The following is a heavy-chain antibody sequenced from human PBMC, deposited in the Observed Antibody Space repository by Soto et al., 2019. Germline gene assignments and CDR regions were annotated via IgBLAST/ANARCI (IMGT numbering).Heavy chain of an antibody. V-gene: IGHV1-2*04. CDR3: ARGLQDYGDYVTDY. CDR1: GYTFTGYY. Sequence: VASVKVSCKASGYTFTGYYMHWVRQAPGQGLEWMGWINPNSGGTNYAQKFQGWVTMTRDTSISTAYMELSRLRSDDTAVYYCARGLQDYGDYVTDYWGQGTLVTVSS. J-gene: IGHJ4*02. D-gene: IGHD4-17*01. CDR2: INPNSGGT.